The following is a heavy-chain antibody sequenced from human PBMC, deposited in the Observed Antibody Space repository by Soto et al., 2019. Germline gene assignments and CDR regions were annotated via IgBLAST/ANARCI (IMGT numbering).Heavy chain of an antibody. D-gene: IGHD3-22*01. CDR1: GYTFTSYD. CDR3: ARERAVGITTRGREDYDYYGMDV. V-gene: IGHV1-8*01. CDR2: MNPNSGNI. Sequence: QVQLVQSGAEVKKPGASVKVSCKASGYTFTSYDLTWVRQAPGQGLEWMGWMNPNSGNIGYAQKFQGRGTMTRNTAISTAYMELSSLRSEDTAVYYCARERAVGITTRGREDYDYYGMDVWGQGTTVTVSS. J-gene: IGHJ6*02.